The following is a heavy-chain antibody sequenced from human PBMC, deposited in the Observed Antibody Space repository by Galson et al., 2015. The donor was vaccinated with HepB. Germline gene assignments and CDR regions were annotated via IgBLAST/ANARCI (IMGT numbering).Heavy chain of an antibody. CDR3: ARASFSLKNDCITVGWLDS. V-gene: IGHV5-51*03. CDR2: IYPGDSDT. J-gene: IGHJ5*01. CDR1: GYSFTSYW. Sequence: QSGAEVKKPGESLKISCKGSGYSFTSYWIGWVRQMPGKGLEWMGIIYPGDSDTRYSPSFQGRVTISADKSISTAYLQWSSLKASDTAMYYCARASFSLKNDCITVGWLDSWGQGTLVTVSS. D-gene: IGHD3-10*01.